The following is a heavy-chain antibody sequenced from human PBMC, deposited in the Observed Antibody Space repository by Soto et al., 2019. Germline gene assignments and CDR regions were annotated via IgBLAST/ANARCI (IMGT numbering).Heavy chain of an antibody. D-gene: IGHD6-19*01. Sequence: QVQLVQSGAEVKKPGASVKVSCKASGYIFTSYAMHWVRQAPGQRLEWMGWINAGNGNVKYSQKFQGRVTITRDTPAKTAYMELSSLRSEDTAVDYCARRDGIAVAGVLDYWGQGTLVTVSA. CDR2: INAGNGNV. J-gene: IGHJ4*02. V-gene: IGHV1-3*01. CDR1: GYIFTSYA. CDR3: ARRDGIAVAGVLDY.